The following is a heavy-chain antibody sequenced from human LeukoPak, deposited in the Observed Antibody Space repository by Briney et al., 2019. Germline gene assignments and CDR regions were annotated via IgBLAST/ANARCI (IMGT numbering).Heavy chain of an antibody. CDR2: IKQDGSEK. CDR1: GFTFSSYW. Sequence: GGSLRLSCAASGFTFSSYWMSWVRQAPGKGLEWVANIKQDGSEKYYVDSVKGRFTISRDNAKNSLYLQMNSLRAEDTAVYYCARDLTMVRGVDPNFYYYMDVWGKGTTVTVSS. J-gene: IGHJ6*03. V-gene: IGHV3-7*01. D-gene: IGHD3-10*01. CDR3: ARDLTMVRGVDPNFYYYMDV.